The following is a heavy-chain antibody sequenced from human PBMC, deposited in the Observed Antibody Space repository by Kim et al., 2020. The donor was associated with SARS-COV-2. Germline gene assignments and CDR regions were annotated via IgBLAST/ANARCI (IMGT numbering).Heavy chain of an antibody. J-gene: IGHJ6*04. CDR2: INPNSGGT. CDR3: ARREQLAVGGDYDYYGMDV. D-gene: IGHD6-13*01. CDR1: GYTFTGYY. Sequence: ASVKVSCKASGYTFTGYYMHWVRQAPGQGLEWMGWINPNSGGTNYAQKFQGWVTMTRDTSISTAYMELSRLRSDDRAVYYCARREQLAVGGDYDYYGMDVWGRGTTVTVS. V-gene: IGHV1-2*04.